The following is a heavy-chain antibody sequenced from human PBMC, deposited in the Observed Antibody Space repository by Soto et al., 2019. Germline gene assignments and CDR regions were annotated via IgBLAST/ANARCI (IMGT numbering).Heavy chain of an antibody. CDR2: ISSSSSYT. V-gene: IGHV3-11*05. CDR3: ARDLASGTMVRGVIIFARWFDP. D-gene: IGHD3-10*01. CDR1: GFTFSDYY. J-gene: IGHJ5*02. Sequence: GGSLRLSCAASGFTFSDYYMSWIRQAPGKGLEWVSYISSSSSYTNYADSVKGRFTISRDNAKNSLYLQMNSLRAEDTAVYYCARDLASGTMVRGVIIFARWFDPWGQGTLVTVSS.